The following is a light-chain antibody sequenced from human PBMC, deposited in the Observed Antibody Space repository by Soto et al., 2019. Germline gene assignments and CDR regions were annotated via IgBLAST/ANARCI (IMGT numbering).Light chain of an antibody. CDR1: QSVSSN. J-gene: IGKJ5*01. CDR3: QQYNDLIT. V-gene: IGKV3-15*01. Sequence: EIVMPQSPATRSVSPGERSTLSCRASQSVSSNLAWYQQKPGQAPRLLIYGASTRATGIPARFSGSGSGTEFTLTISSLQSEDFAVYYCQQYNDLITFGQGTRLDIK. CDR2: GAS.